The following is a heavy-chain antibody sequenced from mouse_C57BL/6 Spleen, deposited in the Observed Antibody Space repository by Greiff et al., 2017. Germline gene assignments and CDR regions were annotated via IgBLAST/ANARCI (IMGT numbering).Heavy chain of an antibody. CDR1: GYTFTSYW. CDR3: ARKGAVVFDY. Sequence: QVQLQQPGAELVRPGSSVKLSCKASGYTFTSYWMHWVKQRPIQGLEWIGNIDPSDSETHYNQKFKDKATLTVDKSSSTAYMQRSSLTAEDAAVYYCARKGAVVFDYWGQGTTRTVSS. V-gene: IGHV1-52*01. J-gene: IGHJ2*01. D-gene: IGHD1-1*01. CDR2: IDPSDSET.